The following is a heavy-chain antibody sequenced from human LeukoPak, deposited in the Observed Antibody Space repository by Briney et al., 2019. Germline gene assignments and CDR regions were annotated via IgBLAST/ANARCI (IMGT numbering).Heavy chain of an antibody. CDR1: GYTFTSYG. CDR3: ARRLTDSSGYYPYYYGMDV. V-gene: IGHV1-18*01. Sequence: ASVKVSCKASGYTFTSYGISWVRQAPGQGLEWMGWISAYNGNTFYVQKFQGRVTMTTDTSTSTSYMELRSLGSDDTAVYYCARRLTDSSGYYPYYYGMDVWGQGTTVTVSS. CDR2: ISAYNGNT. J-gene: IGHJ6*02. D-gene: IGHD3-22*01.